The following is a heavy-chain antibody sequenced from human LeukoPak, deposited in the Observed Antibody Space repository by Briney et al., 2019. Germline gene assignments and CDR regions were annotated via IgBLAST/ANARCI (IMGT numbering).Heavy chain of an antibody. D-gene: IGHD6-19*01. V-gene: IGHV3-23*01. Sequence: GGSLRLSCAASGFTFSSYGMSWVRQAPGKGLEWVSAISGSGGSTYYADSVKGRFTISRDNSKNTLYLQMNSLRAEDTAVYYCAKISSGWWGYYYYYMDVWGKGTTVTISS. CDR1: GFTFSSYG. J-gene: IGHJ6*03. CDR2: ISGSGGST. CDR3: AKISSGWWGYYYYYMDV.